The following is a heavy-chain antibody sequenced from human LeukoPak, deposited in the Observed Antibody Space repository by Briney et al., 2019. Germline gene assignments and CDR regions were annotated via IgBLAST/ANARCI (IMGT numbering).Heavy chain of an antibody. CDR1: GYTFSNYA. D-gene: IGHD1-26*01. V-gene: IGHV3-23*01. CDR2: ISAGGGSS. CDR3: AKDFDSGSYRFDY. J-gene: IGHJ4*02. Sequence: GGSLRLSCVASGYTFSNYAISWVRQAPGKGLEWVSTISAGGGSSYYADSVKGRFTISRDNSKNTLYLQMNSLRAEDTAVYYCAKDFDSGSYRFDYWGQGTLVTVSS.